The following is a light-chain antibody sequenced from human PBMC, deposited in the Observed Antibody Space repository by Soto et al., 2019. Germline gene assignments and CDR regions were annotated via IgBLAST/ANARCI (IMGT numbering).Light chain of an antibody. J-gene: IGKJ5*01. CDR3: QQSYSILIT. CDR2: AAS. CDR1: QSISSH. Sequence: DIQMTQSPSSLSASVGDRVTLTCRASQSISSHLNWYQQKPGKAPKLLIYAASSLSGGVPSRFIGSGSGTDFTLTISSLQPEDFATHYCQQSYSILITFGQGTRLEIK. V-gene: IGKV1-39*01.